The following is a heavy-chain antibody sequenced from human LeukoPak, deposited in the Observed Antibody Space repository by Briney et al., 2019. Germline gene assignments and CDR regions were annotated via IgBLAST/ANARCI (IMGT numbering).Heavy chain of an antibody. CDR3: ARGTSGTFKSFDY. V-gene: IGHV3-53*01. D-gene: IGHD1-26*01. J-gene: IGHJ4*02. CDR1: GGSFSGYY. CDR2: IYSGGST. Sequence: ETLSLTCAVYGGSFSGYYWSWVRQAPGKGLEWVSVIYSGGSTYYADSVKGRFTISRDNSNNTLYLQINSLRAEDTAVYYCARGTSGTFKSFDYWGQGTLVTVSS.